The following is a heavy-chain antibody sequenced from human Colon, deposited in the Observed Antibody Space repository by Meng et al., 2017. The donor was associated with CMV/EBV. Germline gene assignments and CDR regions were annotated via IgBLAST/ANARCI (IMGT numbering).Heavy chain of an antibody. V-gene: IGHV3-15*01. CDR1: GFTFTNAA. J-gene: IGHJ4*02. CDR2: IKSKIDGGKI. CDR3: TTLLRGF. Sequence: LSISCAASGFTFTNAAMTWVRQASGKGLEWIGRIKSKIDGGKIDYAAPVRGRFAISRDDSKATVYLQIDTLEIEDTGMYYCTTLLRGFWGQGTLVTVSS. D-gene: IGHD2-15*01.